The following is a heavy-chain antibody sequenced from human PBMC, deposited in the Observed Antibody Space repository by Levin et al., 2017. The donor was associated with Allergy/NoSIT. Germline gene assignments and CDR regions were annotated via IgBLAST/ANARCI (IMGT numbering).Heavy chain of an antibody. CDR1: GYTFTGQY. V-gene: IGHV1-2*02. CDR2: INPNSGGT. J-gene: IGHJ6*02. CDR3: AREIAAAATSHFYGLGV. D-gene: IGHD6-13*01. Sequence: GESLKISCKASGYTFTGQYMYWVRQAPGQGLELMGWINPNSGGTNYVQKFQGRVTMTRDTSISTLYMELRRLRSDDTAVYYCAREIAAAATSHFYGLGVWGQGTTVTVSS.